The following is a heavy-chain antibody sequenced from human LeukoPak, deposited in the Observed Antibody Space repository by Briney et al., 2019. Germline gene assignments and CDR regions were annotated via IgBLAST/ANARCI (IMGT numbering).Heavy chain of an antibody. V-gene: IGHV3-53*01. CDR1: GFTVSSSY. CDR3: AKGSSRAYDAFDI. J-gene: IGHJ3*02. D-gene: IGHD2-2*01. CDR2: ADRGAYT. Sequence: GGSLRLSCAVSGFTVSSSYMSWVRQAPGKGLEWVSSVADRGAYTHYADSVKGRFTVSRDNSKNTLYLQMSSLRAEDTAVYYCAKGSSRAYDAFDIWGQGTMVTVSS.